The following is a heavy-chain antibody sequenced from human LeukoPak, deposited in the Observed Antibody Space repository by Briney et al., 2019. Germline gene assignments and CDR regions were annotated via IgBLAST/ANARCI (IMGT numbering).Heavy chain of an antibody. V-gene: IGHV4-59*01. CDR3: AREQDSSGYYNDAFDI. D-gene: IGHD3-22*01. CDR2: IYYSGST. J-gene: IGHJ3*02. CDR1: GGSISSYY. Sequence: SETLSLTCTVSGGSISSYYWSWIRQPPGKRLERIGYIYYSGSTNYNPSLKSRVTISVDTSKNQFSLKLSSVTAADTAVYYCAREQDSSGYYNDAFDIWGQGTMVTVSS.